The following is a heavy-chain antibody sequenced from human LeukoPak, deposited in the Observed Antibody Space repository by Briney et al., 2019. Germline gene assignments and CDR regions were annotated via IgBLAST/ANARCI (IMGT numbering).Heavy chain of an antibody. V-gene: IGHV5-51*01. Sequence: GESLKISCKGSGYSFTSYWIGWVRQMPGKGLEWMGIIYPGDSDTRYSPSFQGQVTISADKSISTAYLQWSSLKASDTAMYYCPRSSGWYVSDKNYFDYWGQGTLVTVSS. CDR2: IYPGDSDT. J-gene: IGHJ4*02. D-gene: IGHD6-19*01. CDR3: PRSSGWYVSDKNYFDY. CDR1: GYSFTSYW.